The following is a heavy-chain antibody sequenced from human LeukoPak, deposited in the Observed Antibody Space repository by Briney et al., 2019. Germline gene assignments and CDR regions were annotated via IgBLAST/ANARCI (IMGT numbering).Heavy chain of an antibody. CDR1: GFTFSDYY. D-gene: IGHD6-13*01. Sequence: PGGSLRLSCAASGFTFSDYYMSWIRQAPGKGLEWVSYISSSGSTIYYADSVKGRFTISRDNAKNSLYLQVNSLRAEDTAVYYCANPRVFDAFDIWGQGTMVTVSS. J-gene: IGHJ3*02. CDR2: ISSSGSTI. V-gene: IGHV3-11*01. CDR3: ANPRVFDAFDI.